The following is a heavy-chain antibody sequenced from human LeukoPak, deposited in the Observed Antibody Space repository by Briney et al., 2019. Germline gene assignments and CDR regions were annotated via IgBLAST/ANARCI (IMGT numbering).Heavy chain of an antibody. D-gene: IGHD6-13*01. CDR3: ARDQSVRLLQTSSTYFKHVFAI. CDR2: ISVYDGNT. J-gene: IGHJ3*02. V-gene: IGHV1-18*01. CDR1: GFIFTNCG. Sequence: ASVKVSCKASGFIFTNCGISWVRQAPGQGLEWMGWISVYDGNTNYAQKFQGRVTMTTDTSTSTAYMELRSLRFDDTAVYYCARDQSVRLLQTSSTYFKHVFAIWGQGSMVTVSS.